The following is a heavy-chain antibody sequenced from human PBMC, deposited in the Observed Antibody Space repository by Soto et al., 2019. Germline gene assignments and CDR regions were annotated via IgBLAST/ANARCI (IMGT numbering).Heavy chain of an antibody. D-gene: IGHD1-7*01. V-gene: IGHV3-33*06. J-gene: IGHJ4*02. Sequence: GGSLRLSCAASGFTFSSYGMHWVRQAPGKGLEWVAVIWYDGSNKYYADSVKGRFTISRDNSKNTLYLQMNSLRAEDTAVYYCAKDNWNYENQIDYWGQGTLVTVSS. CDR1: GFTFSSYG. CDR2: IWYDGSNK. CDR3: AKDNWNYENQIDY.